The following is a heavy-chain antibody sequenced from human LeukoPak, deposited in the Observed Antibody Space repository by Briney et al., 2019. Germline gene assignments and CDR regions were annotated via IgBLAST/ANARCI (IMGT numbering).Heavy chain of an antibody. CDR3: VRQRRLRYSVTDVGMPDY. CDR2: IYYSGST. D-gene: IGHD3-9*01. V-gene: IGHV4-39*01. Sequence: SETLSLTCTVSGGSISSSSYYWGWIRQPPGKGLEWIGSIYYSGSTYYNPSLKSRVTISVDTSKNQFSLKLSSVTAADTAVYYCVRQRRLRYSVTDVGMPDYWGQGTLVTVSS. CDR1: GGSISSSSYY. J-gene: IGHJ4*02.